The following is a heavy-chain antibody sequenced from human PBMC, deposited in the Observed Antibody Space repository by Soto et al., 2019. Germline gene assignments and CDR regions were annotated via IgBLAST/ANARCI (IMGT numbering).Heavy chain of an antibody. CDR3: ARGDATKIVVTTYYAMDV. J-gene: IGHJ6*02. CDR1: GGSLSNYG. V-gene: IGHV1-69*12. D-gene: IGHD3-22*01. Sequence: QVQLVQSGAEVKKPGSSVKVSCKASGGSLSNYGISWVRQAPGQGLEWMGAIIPVFGTPNYAQKFQDRVTITGDESTTTDYMEVRSLTSEDTAVYYCARGDATKIVVTTYYAMDVWGQGTTVTVSS. CDR2: IIPVFGTP.